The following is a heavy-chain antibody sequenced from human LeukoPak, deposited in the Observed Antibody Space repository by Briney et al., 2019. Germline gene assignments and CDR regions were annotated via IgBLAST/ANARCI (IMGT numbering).Heavy chain of an antibody. CDR3: ARASNSSSGRGLDY. CDR2: IYTSGST. J-gene: IGHJ4*02. D-gene: IGHD6-13*01. CDR1: GGSISNYY. Sequence: SETLSLTCTVSGGSISNYYWSWIRQPAGKGLEWIGRIYTSGSTNYNPSLRSRVTMSVDTSKNQLSLKLSSVTAADTAMYYCARASNSSSGRGLDYWGQGTLVTVSS. V-gene: IGHV4-4*07.